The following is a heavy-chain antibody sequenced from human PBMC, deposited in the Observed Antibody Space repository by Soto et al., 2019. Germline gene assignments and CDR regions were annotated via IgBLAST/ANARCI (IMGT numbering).Heavy chain of an antibody. J-gene: IGHJ4*02. V-gene: IGHV3-23*01. CDR2: ISGSGGST. CDR3: AKGVRGPIAALDYFDY. CDR1: GFTFSSYA. Sequence: EVQLLESGGGLVQPGGSLRLSCAASGFTFSSYAMSWVRQAPGKGLEWVSAISGSGGSTYYADSVKGRFTISRDNSKNPVYLQMNSLRDEDTAVYYCAKGVRGPIAALDYFDYWGQGTLVTVSS. D-gene: IGHD3-10*01.